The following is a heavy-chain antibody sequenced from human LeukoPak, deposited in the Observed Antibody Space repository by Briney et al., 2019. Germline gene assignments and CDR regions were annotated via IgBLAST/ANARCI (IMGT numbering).Heavy chain of an antibody. CDR3: ARDQGYFDGYYFDY. V-gene: IGHV1-2*02. Sequence: GASVKVSCRASGYTFTGYYMHWVRQAPGQGLEWMGWINPNSGGTNYAQKFQGRVTMTRDTSISTAYMELSRLRSDDTAVYYRARDQGYFDGYYFDYWGQGTLVTVSS. CDR2: INPNSGGT. J-gene: IGHJ4*02. D-gene: IGHD3-9*01. CDR1: GYTFTGYY.